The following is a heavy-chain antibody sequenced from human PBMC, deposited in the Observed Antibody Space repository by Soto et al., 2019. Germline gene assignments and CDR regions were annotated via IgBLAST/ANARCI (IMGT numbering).Heavy chain of an antibody. CDR3: GRNGWGTYYTVRDY. CDR1: GYTFNNYG. V-gene: IGHV1-18*04. Sequence: QVQLVQSGAEVKKPGASVKVSCKASGYTFNNYGISWVRQAPGQGLEWMGWISTYHGYANYAQNVQGRVTMTTDTSTTTAYTELRSFRSDATLVYYCGRNGWGTYYTVRDYWGQGTLVTVSS. D-gene: IGHD3-10*01. J-gene: IGHJ4*02. CDR2: ISTYHGYA.